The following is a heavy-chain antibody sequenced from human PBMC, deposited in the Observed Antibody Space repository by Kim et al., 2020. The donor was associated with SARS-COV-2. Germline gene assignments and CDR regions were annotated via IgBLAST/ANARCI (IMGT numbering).Heavy chain of an antibody. J-gene: IGHJ6*02. D-gene: IGHD4-4*01. Sequence: GGSLRLSCAASGFTFSSYGMHWVRQAPGKGLEWVAVIWYDGSNKYYADSVKGRFTISRDNSKNTLYLQMNSLRAEDTAVYYCARVARTTVTTFHPLRLNYYYYYGMDVWGQGTTVTVSS. CDR3: ARVARTTVTTFHPLRLNYYYYYGMDV. CDR1: GFTFSSYG. CDR2: IWYDGSNK. V-gene: IGHV3-33*01.